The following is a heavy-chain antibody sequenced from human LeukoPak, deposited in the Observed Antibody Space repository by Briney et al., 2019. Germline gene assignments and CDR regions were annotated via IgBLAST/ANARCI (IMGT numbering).Heavy chain of an antibody. V-gene: IGHV4-30-2*01. D-gene: IGHD6-13*01. Sequence: SETLSLTCAVSGGSISSGGYSWSWIRQPPGKGLEWIGYIYHSGSTYYNPSLKSRVTISVDRSKNQFSLKLSSVTAADTAVYYCARVVAAAGHFDYWGQGTLVTDSS. CDR3: ARVVAAAGHFDY. J-gene: IGHJ4*02. CDR1: GGSISSGGYS. CDR2: IYHSGST.